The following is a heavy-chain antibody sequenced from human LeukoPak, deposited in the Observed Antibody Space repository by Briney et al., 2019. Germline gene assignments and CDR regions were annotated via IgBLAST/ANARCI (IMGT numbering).Heavy chain of an antibody. Sequence: GGSLRLSCAASGFTFSSYAMSWVRQAPGKGLEWVSAISGSGGSTYYADSVKGRFTISRDNSKNTLHLQMTSRRAEDTAVYYCAKDGYYYDSSGYKAWGQGTLVTVSS. D-gene: IGHD3-22*01. CDR3: AKDGYYYDSSGYKA. CDR2: ISGSGGST. V-gene: IGHV3-23*01. CDR1: GFTFSSYA. J-gene: IGHJ5*02.